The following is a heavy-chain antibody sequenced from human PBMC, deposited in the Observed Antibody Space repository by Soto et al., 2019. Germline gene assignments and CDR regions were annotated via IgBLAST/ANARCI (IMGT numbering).Heavy chain of an antibody. CDR3: LSTYGAWNYYYYGMDV. J-gene: IGHJ6*02. CDR2: ISGSGGST. V-gene: IGHV3-23*01. CDR1: VFTFSSYA. Sequence: PGGSLRLSCAASVFTFSSYAMSWVRQAPGKGLEWVSAISGSGGSTYYADSVKGRFTISRDNSKNTLYLQMNSLRAEDTPVYYYLSTYGAWNYYYYGMDVWGQGTTVTVSS. D-gene: IGHD2-8*01.